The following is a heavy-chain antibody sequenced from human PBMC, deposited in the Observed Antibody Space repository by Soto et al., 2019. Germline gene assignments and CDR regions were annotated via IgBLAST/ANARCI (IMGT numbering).Heavy chain of an antibody. CDR3: ARYDAESGSNKLDP. V-gene: IGHV4-61*01. J-gene: IGHJ5*02. D-gene: IGHD5-12*01. CDR1: GGSVSSRSHF. Sequence: QVQLQESGPGLVKPSETLSVTCTVSGGSVSSRSHFWSWIRQPPGGGLQWIGYIYYSGGTNYNPSLTSRAILSVDTSMNQSSLRLTSVTAADTAVYYCARYDAESGSNKLDPWGQGTLVTVSS. CDR2: IYYSGGT.